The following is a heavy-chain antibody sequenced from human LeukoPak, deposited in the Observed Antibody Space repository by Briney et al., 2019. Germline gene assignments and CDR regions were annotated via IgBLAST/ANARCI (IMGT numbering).Heavy chain of an antibody. CDR3: AREGGVEYCSGGSCYTSASYSDY. D-gene: IGHD2-15*01. J-gene: IGHJ4*02. CDR2: IKQDGSEK. V-gene: IGHV3-7*01. CDR1: GFTFSSYW. Sequence: GGSLRLSCAASGFTFSSYWMSWVRQAPGKGLEWVANIKQDGSEKYYVDSVKGRFTISRDNAKNSLYLQMNSLRAEDTAVYYCAREGGVEYCSGGSCYTSASYSDYWGQGTLVTVSS.